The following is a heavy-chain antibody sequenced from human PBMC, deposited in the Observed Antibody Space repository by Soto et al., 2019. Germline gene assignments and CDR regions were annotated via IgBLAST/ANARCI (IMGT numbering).Heavy chain of an antibody. CDR2: IKSKADGGTT. CDR1: GFIFSNAW. D-gene: IGHD1-20*01. V-gene: IGHV3-15*07. CDR3: TTDSYKNMQIGRFDY. Sequence: EVQLVESGGGLVKPGGSLRLSCAASGFIFSNAWINWVRQAPGKGLEWVGRIKSKADGGTTDFAAPVKGRFAISRDDSKNMMYMEMSSLRTEDTAVYYFTTDSYKNMQIGRFDYWGQGTLVTVSS. J-gene: IGHJ4*01.